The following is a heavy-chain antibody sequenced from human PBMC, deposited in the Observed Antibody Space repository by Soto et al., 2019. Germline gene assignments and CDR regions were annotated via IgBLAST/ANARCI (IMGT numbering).Heavy chain of an antibody. CDR1: GGTFNNYA. CDR2: IIPIFNSA. Sequence: QVQLVQSGAEVKRPGSSVKVSCKASGGTFNNYALSWVRQAPGQGLEWVGGIIPIFNSANYAQKFQGRVTITADDSTSTAYMELRSLRPDGTAVYYCAREVTVASYSFDFWGQGTLVTVSS. V-gene: IGHV1-69*01. CDR3: AREVTVASYSFDF. J-gene: IGHJ4*02. D-gene: IGHD5-12*01.